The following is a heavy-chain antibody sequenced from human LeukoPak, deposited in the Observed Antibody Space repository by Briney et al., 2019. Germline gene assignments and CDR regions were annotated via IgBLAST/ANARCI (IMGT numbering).Heavy chain of an antibody. D-gene: IGHD3-16*02. J-gene: IGHJ4*02. V-gene: IGHV3-7*01. CDR3: ARHDYVWGSYRPYYFDY. Sequence: GGSLRLSCAAPGFTFSSYWMSWVRQAPGKGLEWVANIKQDGSEKYYVDPVKGRFTISRDNAKNSLYLQMNSLRAEDTAVYYCARHDYVWGSYRPYYFDYWGQGTLVTVSS. CDR2: IKQDGSEK. CDR1: GFTFSSYW.